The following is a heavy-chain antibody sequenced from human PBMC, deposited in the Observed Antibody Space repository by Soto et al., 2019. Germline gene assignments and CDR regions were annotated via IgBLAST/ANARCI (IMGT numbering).Heavy chain of an antibody. D-gene: IGHD6-19*01. J-gene: IGHJ6*02. CDR1: GGTFSSYA. Sequence: SVKVSYKASGGTFSSYAISWVRQAPGQGLEWMGGIIPIFGTANYAQKFQGRVRITADESTSTAYMELSSLRSEDTAVYYCARWGDEQWLVKSAPYYYYYYGMDVWGQGPTVTVSS. CDR3: ARWGDEQWLVKSAPYYYYYYGMDV. V-gene: IGHV1-69*13. CDR2: IIPIFGTA.